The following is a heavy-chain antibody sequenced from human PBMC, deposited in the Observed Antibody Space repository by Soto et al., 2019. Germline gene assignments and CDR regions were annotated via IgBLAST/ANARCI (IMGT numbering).Heavy chain of an antibody. CDR2: ISAYNGNT. CDR3: ARPGPSIVGATYYYYGMEV. CDR1: GYTFTSYG. J-gene: IGHJ6*02. Sequence: GASVKVSCKASGYTFTSYGISWVRQAPGQGLEWMGWISAYNGNTNYAQKLQGRVTMTTDTSTSTAYMELRSLRSDDTAVYYCARPGPSIVGATYYYYGMEVWGQGTTVIVSS. D-gene: IGHD1-26*01. V-gene: IGHV1-18*01.